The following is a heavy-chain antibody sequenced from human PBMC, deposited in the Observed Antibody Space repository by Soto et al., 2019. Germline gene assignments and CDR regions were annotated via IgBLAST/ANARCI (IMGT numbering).Heavy chain of an antibody. D-gene: IGHD6-13*01. CDR3: ARYRREAVAGYTLDN. CDR2: VYNSGST. J-gene: IGHJ4*02. V-gene: IGHV4-59*01. CDR1: GGSISSNY. Sequence: SETLSLTCTVSGGSISSNYWSWIRQRPGKGLERIGYVYNSGSTNYNPSLKSRVTISEDTSKSQFSLKVNSMTAADTAVYYCARYRREAVAGYTLDNWGQGILVTVSS.